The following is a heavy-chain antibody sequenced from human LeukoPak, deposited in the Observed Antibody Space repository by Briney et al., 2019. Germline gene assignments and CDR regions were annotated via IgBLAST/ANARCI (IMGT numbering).Heavy chain of an antibody. D-gene: IGHD1-1*01. CDR1: GDSISSSKW. V-gene: IGHV4-4*02. J-gene: IGHJ4*02. CDR2: IYHSGGT. CDR3: ARRASWYYFDY. Sequence: SGTLSLTCVVSGDSISSSKWWSSVRQPPGKGLEWIGEIYHSGGTNYNPSLKSRVTILVDKSKNQFSLNLSSVTVADTAVYYCARRASWYYFDYWGQGTLVTVSS.